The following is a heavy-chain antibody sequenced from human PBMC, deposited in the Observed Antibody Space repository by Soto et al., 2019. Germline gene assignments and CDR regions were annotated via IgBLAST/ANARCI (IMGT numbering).Heavy chain of an antibody. CDR3: AREIFGEQWLVRYYYYYGMDV. CDR1: GFTFSSYS. V-gene: IGHV3-48*02. D-gene: IGHD6-19*01. CDR2: ISSSSSTI. Sequence: EVQLVESGGGLVQPGGSLRLSCAASGFTFSSYSMNWVRQAPGKGLEWVSYISSSSSTIYYADSVKGRFTISRDNAKNSLYLQMNSLRDEDTAVYYCAREIFGEQWLVRYYYYYGMDVWGQGTTVTVSS. J-gene: IGHJ6*02.